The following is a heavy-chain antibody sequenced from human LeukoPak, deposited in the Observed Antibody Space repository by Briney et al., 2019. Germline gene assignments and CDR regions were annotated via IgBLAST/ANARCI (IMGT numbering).Heavy chain of an antibody. CDR2: INTNTGNP. D-gene: IGHD2-15*01. CDR3: ARDLGDPGNIVVVVADYGMDV. V-gene: IGHV7-4-1*02. Sequence: GASVKVSCKASGYTFTSYAMNWVRQAPGQGLEWMGWINTNTGNPTYAQGFSGRFVFSLDTSVSTAYLQISSLKAEDTAVYYCARDLGDPGNIVVVVADYGMDVWGQGTTVTVSS. J-gene: IGHJ6*02. CDR1: GYTFTSYA.